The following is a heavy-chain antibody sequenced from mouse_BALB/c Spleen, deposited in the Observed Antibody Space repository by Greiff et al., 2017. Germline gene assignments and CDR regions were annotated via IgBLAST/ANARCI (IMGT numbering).Heavy chain of an antibody. CDR3: ARQILRYYAMDC. CDR1: GYTFTSYT. CDR2: INPSSGYT. Sequence: QVQLQQSGAELARPGASVKMSCKASGYTFTSYTMHWVKQRPGQGLEWIGYINPSSGYTNYNQKFKDKATLTADKSSSTAYMQLSSLTSEDSAVYYCARQILRYYAMDCWGQGTSVTVSS. V-gene: IGHV1-4*01. D-gene: IGHD1-1*01. J-gene: IGHJ4*01.